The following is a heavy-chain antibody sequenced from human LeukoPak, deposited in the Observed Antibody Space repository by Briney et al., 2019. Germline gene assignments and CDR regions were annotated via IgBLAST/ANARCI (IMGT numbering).Heavy chain of an antibody. D-gene: IGHD2-15*01. V-gene: IGHV6-1*01. CDR3: AGGYSFDV. CDR2: TYYRSQWKN. Sequence: SQTLSLPCALSGDSLSNNNYAWNWLRQPPSRGLEWLGRTYYRSQWKNDYPRFVMGRISVNPDTAKNQFSLHLRSVPPDDTAVYYCAGGYSFDVWGQGTMGTVS. J-gene: IGHJ3*01. CDR1: GDSLSNNNYA.